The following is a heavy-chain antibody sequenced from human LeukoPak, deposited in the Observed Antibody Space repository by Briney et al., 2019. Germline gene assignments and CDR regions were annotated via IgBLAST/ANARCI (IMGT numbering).Heavy chain of an antibody. CDR1: GGSFGDFA. Sequence: SSVKVSCKASGGSFGDFAIIWVRQAPGHGLEWMGRSVPMSDTKDYAQKFQGRVTFTTDESTTTAHMQLNNLSPEDTAVYYGAVTSILFNWFDPWGQGSLVTVSS. CDR3: AVTSILFNWFDP. V-gene: IGHV1-69*05. CDR2: SVPMSDTK. D-gene: IGHD4-11*01. J-gene: IGHJ5*02.